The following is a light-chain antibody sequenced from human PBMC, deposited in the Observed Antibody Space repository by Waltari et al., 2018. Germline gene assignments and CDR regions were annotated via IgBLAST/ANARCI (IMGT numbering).Light chain of an antibody. CDR3: QSYDSSLSGVL. CDR1: SSNIGAGSG. CDR2: GNN. J-gene: IGLJ2*01. Sequence: QSVLTQPPSVSGAPGQRVTISCTGSSSNIGAGSGVHWYQQLPGTAPKPLIYGNNNRPSGLPDRFSGAKSGTSASLAITGLQAEDEADYYCQSYDSSLSGVLFGGGTKLTVL. V-gene: IGLV1-40*01.